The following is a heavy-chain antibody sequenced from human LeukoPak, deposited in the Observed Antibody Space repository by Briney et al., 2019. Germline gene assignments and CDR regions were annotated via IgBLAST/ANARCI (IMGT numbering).Heavy chain of an antibody. CDR3: ASRYCSGGSCYSGAFDI. V-gene: IGHV1-3*01. CDR1: GYTFTSYT. J-gene: IGHJ3*02. D-gene: IGHD2-15*01. Sequence: ASVKVSCKASGYTFTSYTIHWVRQAPGQRLEWMGWINAGNGNTKYSQKFQGRVTMTRDTSTSTVYMELSSLRSEDTAVYYCASRYCSGGSCYSGAFDIWGQGTMVTVSS. CDR2: INAGNGNT.